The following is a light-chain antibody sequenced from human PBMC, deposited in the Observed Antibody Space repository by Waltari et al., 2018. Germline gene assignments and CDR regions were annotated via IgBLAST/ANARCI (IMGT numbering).Light chain of an antibody. Sequence: QSALTQPRSVSGSPGQSVTISCTGSSSDIGDYHYVPWYQQHPGKAPKFIIYDFSKRPSGVPDPFSGSKSGNTASLTISGLQTEDEADYYCCSYGGSFSSGYVFGSGTKVTVL. CDR3: CSYGGSFSSGYV. V-gene: IGLV2-11*01. CDR1: SSDIGDYHY. CDR2: DFS. J-gene: IGLJ1*01.